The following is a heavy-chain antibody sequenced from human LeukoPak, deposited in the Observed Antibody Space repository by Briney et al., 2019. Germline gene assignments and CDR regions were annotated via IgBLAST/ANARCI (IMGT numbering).Heavy chain of an antibody. CDR1: GFTFSSYA. CDR2: ISGSGGST. Sequence: GGSLRLSCAASGFTFSSYAMSWVRQAPGKGLEWVSAISGSGGSTYYADSVEGRFTITRDNSKNTLYLQMNSLRAEDTAVYYCAKGPPLGYYYMDVWGKGTTVTVSS. J-gene: IGHJ6*03. V-gene: IGHV3-23*01. CDR3: AKGPPLGYYYMDV.